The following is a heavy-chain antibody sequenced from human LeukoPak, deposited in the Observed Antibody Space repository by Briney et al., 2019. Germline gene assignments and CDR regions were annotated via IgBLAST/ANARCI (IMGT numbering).Heavy chain of an antibody. V-gene: IGHV1-24*01. J-gene: IGHJ4*02. CDR2: FDPEDGET. CDR1: GYTLTELS. Sequence: ASVKVSCKVSGYTLTELSMHWVRQAPGKGLEWMGGFDPEDGETIYAQKFQGRVTMTEDTSTDTAYMEPSSLRSEDTAVYYCATGGTMIVVVTYFDYWGQGTLVTVSS. CDR3: ATGGTMIVVVTYFDY. D-gene: IGHD3-22*01.